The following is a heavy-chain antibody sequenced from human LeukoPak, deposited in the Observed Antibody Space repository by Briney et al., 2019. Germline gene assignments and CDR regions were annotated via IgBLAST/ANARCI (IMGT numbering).Heavy chain of an antibody. CDR2: IDYSGST. J-gene: IGHJ4*02. Sequence: SETLSLTCTVSGGSLHNYYWSWIRQPPGKGLEWIGYIDYSGSTNYNPSLKSRVTISVDTSQNQFSLKLSSVTAADTAVYYCARVTGYMIEDYFDYWGQGTLVTVSS. CDR3: ARVTGYMIEDYFDY. V-gene: IGHV4-59*01. D-gene: IGHD3-22*01. CDR1: GGSLHNYY.